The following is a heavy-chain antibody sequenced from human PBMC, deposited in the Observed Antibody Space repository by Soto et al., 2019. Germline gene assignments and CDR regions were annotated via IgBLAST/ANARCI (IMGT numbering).Heavy chain of an antibody. CDR3: AREWSYFDY. J-gene: IGHJ4*02. CDR1: GFTFSSFC. Sequence: GGSLRLSCVASGFTFSSFCMGWVRQAPGKGLEWVANIKQTGSEKYYVDSVKGRFTISRDDAKNSLYLQMNSLRVEDTAVYYCAREWSYFDYWGQGTLVTVSS. CDR2: IKQTGSEK. D-gene: IGHD3-3*01. V-gene: IGHV3-7*01.